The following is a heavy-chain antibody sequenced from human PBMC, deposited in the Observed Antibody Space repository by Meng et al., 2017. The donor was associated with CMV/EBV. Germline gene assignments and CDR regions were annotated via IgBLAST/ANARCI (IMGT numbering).Heavy chain of an antibody. J-gene: IGHJ5*02. Sequence: SGVTFSSYRMNWVRQAPGKGLEWVSSISSSSSYIYYADSVKGQFTISRDNAKNSLYLQMNSLRAEDTAVYYCARFPYYYDSSGYLGPWGQGTLVTVSS. CDR1: GVTFSSYR. CDR2: ISSSSSYI. D-gene: IGHD3-22*01. V-gene: IGHV3-21*01. CDR3: ARFPYYYDSSGYLGP.